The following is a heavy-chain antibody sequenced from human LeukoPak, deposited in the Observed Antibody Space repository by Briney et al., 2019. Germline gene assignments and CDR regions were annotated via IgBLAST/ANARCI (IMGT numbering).Heavy chain of an antibody. CDR2: ISGSGGST. D-gene: IGHD3-10*01. CDR1: GLPFSGNA. V-gene: IGHV3-23*01. CDR3: AKEGTRWYFDL. J-gene: IGHJ2*01. Sequence: PGGSLRSSLEAPGLPFSGNARSGARKPPGKGLEWVSAISGSGGSTYYADSVKGRFTISRDNSKNTLYLQMNSLRAEDTAVYYCAKEGTRWYFDLWGRGTLVTVSS.